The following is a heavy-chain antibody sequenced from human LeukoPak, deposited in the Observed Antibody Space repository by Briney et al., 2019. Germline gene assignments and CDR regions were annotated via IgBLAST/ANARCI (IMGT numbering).Heavy chain of an antibody. D-gene: IGHD3-3*01. V-gene: IGHV4-31*03. Sequence: SEPLSLTCTVSGGSISRGGYYWSWIRQHPGKGLEWIGYIYYSGSTYYNPSLKSRVTISVDTSKNQFSLKLSSVTAADTAVYYCARAATEYDFWSGWYFDYWGQGTLVTVSS. J-gene: IGHJ4*02. CDR3: ARAATEYDFWSGWYFDY. CDR2: IYYSGST. CDR1: GGSISRGGYY.